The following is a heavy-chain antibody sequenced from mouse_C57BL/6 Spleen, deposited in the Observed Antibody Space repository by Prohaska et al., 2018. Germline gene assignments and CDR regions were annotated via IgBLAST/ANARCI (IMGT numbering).Heavy chain of an antibody. CDR1: GYSFTGYY. V-gene: IGHV1-42*01. D-gene: IGHD2-5*01. J-gene: IGHJ2*01. CDR2: INPSTGGT. Sequence: CKASGYSFTGYYMNWVKQSPEKSLEWIGAINPSTGGTTYNQKFKAKATLTVDKSSSTAYMQLKSLTSEDSAVYYCARGGAYYSNYGLDYWGQGTTLTVSS. CDR3: ARGGAYYSNYGLDY.